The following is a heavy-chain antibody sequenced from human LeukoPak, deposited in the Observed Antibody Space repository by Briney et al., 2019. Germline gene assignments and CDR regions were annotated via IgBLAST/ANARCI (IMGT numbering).Heavy chain of an antibody. V-gene: IGHV1-46*01. CDR3: GRGETDAFDI. CDR2: INPSGGST. J-gene: IGHJ3*02. Sequence: VASVKVSCKASGYTFTSYYMHWVRQAPGQGLEWMGIINPSGGSTSYAQKFQGRVTMTRDTSASTVYMELSSLRSEDTAVYCCGRGETDAFDIWGQGTMVTVSS. D-gene: IGHD3-16*01. CDR1: GYTFTSYY.